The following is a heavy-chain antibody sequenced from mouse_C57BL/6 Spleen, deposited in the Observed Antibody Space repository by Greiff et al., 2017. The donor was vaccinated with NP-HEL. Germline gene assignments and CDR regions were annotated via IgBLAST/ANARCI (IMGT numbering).Heavy chain of an antibody. D-gene: IGHD2-2*01. CDR2: IDPSDSET. CDR3: AREGYPYYFDY. CDR1: GYTFTSYW. Sequence: QVQLQQPGAELVRPGSSVKLSCKASGYTFTSYWMHWVKQRPIQGLDWIGNIDPSDSETHYNQKFKDKATLTVDKSSSTAYMQLSSLTSEDSAVYYCAREGYPYYFDYWGQGTTLTVSS. V-gene: IGHV1-52*01. J-gene: IGHJ2*01.